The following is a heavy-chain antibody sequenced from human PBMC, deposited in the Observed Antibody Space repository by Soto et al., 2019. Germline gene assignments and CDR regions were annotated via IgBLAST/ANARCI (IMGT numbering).Heavy chain of an antibody. D-gene: IGHD2-2*01. J-gene: IGHJ3*02. CDR2: IYSGGST. CDR1: GFTVSSNY. V-gene: IGHV3-66*01. Sequence: LSLTCAASGFTVSSNYMSWVRQAPGKGLEWVSVIYSGGSTYYADSVKGRFTISRHNSKNTLYLQMNSLRAEDTAVYYCARGYCSSTSCYAFDIWGQGTMVTVSS. CDR3: ARGYCSSTSCYAFDI.